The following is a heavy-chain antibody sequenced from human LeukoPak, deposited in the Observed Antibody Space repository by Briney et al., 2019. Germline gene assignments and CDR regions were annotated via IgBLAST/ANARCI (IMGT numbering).Heavy chain of an antibody. D-gene: IGHD4-17*01. V-gene: IGHV4-39*07. J-gene: IGHJ4*02. CDR3: ARSDYGDLPYFDY. CDR2: IYYSGST. CDR1: GGSISSSSYY. Sequence: SETLSLTCTVSGGSISSSSYYWGWIRQPPGKGLEWIGSIYYSGSTYYNPSLKSRVTISVDTSKNQFSLKLSSVTAADTAVYYCARSDYGDLPYFDYWGQGTLVTVSS.